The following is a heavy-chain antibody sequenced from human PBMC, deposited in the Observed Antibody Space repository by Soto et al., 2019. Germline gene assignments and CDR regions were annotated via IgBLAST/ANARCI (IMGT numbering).Heavy chain of an antibody. J-gene: IGHJ4*02. CDR3: AREWSPWGDLDY. CDR1: GFTFSSHS. Sequence: QVQLVESGGGVVQPGRSLRLSCAASGFTFSSHSIQWVRQAPGKGLEWVAVISYDGSIKYYADSVKGRFTISRDNSKNTAYLKMNSLRAEDTAVFYCAREWSPWGDLDYWGRGTLVIVSS. CDR2: ISYDGSIK. V-gene: IGHV3-30-3*01. D-gene: IGHD3-16*01.